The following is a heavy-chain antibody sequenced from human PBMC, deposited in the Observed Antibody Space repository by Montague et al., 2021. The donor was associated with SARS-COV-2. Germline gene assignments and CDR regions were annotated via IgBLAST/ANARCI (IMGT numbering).Heavy chain of an antibody. V-gene: IGHV4-39*01. J-gene: IGHJ4*02. D-gene: IGHD3-9*01. CDR3: ARSQLYYDLFTGFSESYYFDY. CDR1: GDSIGSSHTY. Sequence: SETLSLTCSVSGDSIGSSHTYWGWIRQPPGKGLEWIGCVAHSGSTYYNPSLQRRATISVDTTKSQFSLKLNSVTAADTAVYYWARSQLYYDLFTGFSESYYFDYWGQGTLATVSS. CDR2: VAHSGST.